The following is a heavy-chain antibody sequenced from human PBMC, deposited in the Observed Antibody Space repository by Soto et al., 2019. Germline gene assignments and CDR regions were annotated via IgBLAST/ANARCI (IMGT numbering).Heavy chain of an antibody. CDR1: GYTFTSYA. D-gene: IGHD5-12*01. CDR2: INAGNGNT. Sequence: ASVKVSCKVSGYTFTSYAMHWVRQAPGQRLEWMGWINAGNGNTKYSKKFQGRVTITRDTSASTAYMELSSLRSEDTAVYYCAREDSGYDYYYYGMDVWGQGTTVTASS. V-gene: IGHV1-3*01. CDR3: AREDSGYDYYYYGMDV. J-gene: IGHJ6*02.